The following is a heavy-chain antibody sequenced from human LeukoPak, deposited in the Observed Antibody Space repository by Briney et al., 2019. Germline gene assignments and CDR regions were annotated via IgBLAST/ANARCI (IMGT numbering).Heavy chain of an antibody. J-gene: IGHJ6*02. CDR3: ARVGYYGMDV. Sequence: GGSLRLSCAASGFTFSDYFMSWVRQAPGKGLEWVSYVSSSGSTIYYADSVKGRFTISRDNAKNSLYVQMNSLRAEDTAVYYCARVGYYGMDVWGQGTTVTVSS. CDR1: GFTFSDYF. CDR2: VSSSGSTI. V-gene: IGHV3-11*01.